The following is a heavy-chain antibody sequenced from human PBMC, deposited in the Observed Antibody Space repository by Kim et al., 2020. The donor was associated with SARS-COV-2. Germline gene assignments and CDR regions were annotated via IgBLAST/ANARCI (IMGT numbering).Heavy chain of an antibody. CDR2: IIPIFGTA. V-gene: IGHV1-69*13. J-gene: IGHJ4*02. CDR1: GGTFSSYA. D-gene: IGHD3-10*01. Sequence: SVKVSCKASGGTFSSYAISWVRQAPGQGLEWMGGIIPIFGTANYAQKFQGRVTITADESTSTAYMELSSLRSEDTAVYYCARDRSGYYGSGSYHWGQGTLVTVSS. CDR3: ARDRSGYYGSGSYH.